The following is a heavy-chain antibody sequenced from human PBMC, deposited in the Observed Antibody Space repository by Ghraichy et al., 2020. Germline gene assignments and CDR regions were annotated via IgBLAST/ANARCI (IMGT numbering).Heavy chain of an antibody. V-gene: IGHV3-23*01. CDR2: ISAGGSVT. D-gene: IGHD6-13*01. Sequence: GESLNISCAASGFTFDNYAMNWVRQAPGKGLEWVLAISAGGSVTFYADSVKGRFTISRDNSKKTLYLQLNTLRAEDTAIYYCAKDKGAAGTNYYYYGMDVWGQGTAVTVSS. J-gene: IGHJ6*02. CDR1: GFTFDNYA. CDR3: AKDKGAAGTNYYYYGMDV.